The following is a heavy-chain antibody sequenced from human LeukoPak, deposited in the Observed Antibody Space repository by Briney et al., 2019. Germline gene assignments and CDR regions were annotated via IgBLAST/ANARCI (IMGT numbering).Heavy chain of an antibody. Sequence: ASVKVSCKAPGYTFTSYGISWVRQAPGQGLEWMGWISAYNGNTNYAQKLQGRVTMTTDTSTSTAYMELRSLRSDDTAVYYCARDRTGTTSSYYYYGMDVWGQGTTVTVSS. CDR2: ISAYNGNT. V-gene: IGHV1-18*01. J-gene: IGHJ6*02. CDR1: GYTFTSYG. D-gene: IGHD1-7*01. CDR3: ARDRTGTTSSYYYYGMDV.